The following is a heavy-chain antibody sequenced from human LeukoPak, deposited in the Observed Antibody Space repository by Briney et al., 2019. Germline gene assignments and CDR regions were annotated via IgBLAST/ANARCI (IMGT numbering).Heavy chain of an antibody. V-gene: IGHV4-38-2*02. CDR3: ARWTGDSTVTGFGY. D-gene: IGHD4-17*01. Sequence: SETLSLTCTVSGYSISSGYYWGWIRQPPGKGLGWIGSIYHSGSTYYNPSLKSRVTISVDTSKNQFSLKLSSVTAADTAVYYCARWTGDSTVTGFGYWGQGTLVTVSS. CDR2: IYHSGST. CDR1: GYSISSGYY. J-gene: IGHJ4*02.